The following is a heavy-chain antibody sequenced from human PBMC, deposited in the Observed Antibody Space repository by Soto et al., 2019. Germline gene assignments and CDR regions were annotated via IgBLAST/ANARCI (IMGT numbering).Heavy chain of an antibody. CDR2: MNPNSGNT. J-gene: IGHJ4*02. V-gene: IGHV1-8*01. CDR3: AKPVDTAMVDSFDY. CDR1: GYTFTSYD. D-gene: IGHD5-18*01. Sequence: ASVKVSCKASGYTFTSYDINWVRQATGQGLEWMGWMNPNSGNTGYAESVKGRFTISRDNSENTLYLQMDSLRPEDMAVYYCAKPVDTAMVDSFDYWGQGTLVTVSS.